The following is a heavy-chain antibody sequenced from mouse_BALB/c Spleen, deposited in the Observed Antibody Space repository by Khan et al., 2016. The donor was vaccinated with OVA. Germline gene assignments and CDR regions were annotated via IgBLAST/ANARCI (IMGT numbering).Heavy chain of an antibody. D-gene: IGHD2-1*01. V-gene: IGHV1S81*02. CDR3: TRSGYGTFAY. CDR2: INPSDGDT. CDR1: GYTFTSYY. J-gene: IGHJ3*01. Sequence: VQLQQSGAELVKPGASVKLSCKASGYTFTSYYMYWVKQRPGQGLEWIGEINPSDGDTNFNEKFKSKATLTVDKSSSTVYMQIRSLTSEDSAVYCCTRSGYGTFAYWGQGTLVTVSA.